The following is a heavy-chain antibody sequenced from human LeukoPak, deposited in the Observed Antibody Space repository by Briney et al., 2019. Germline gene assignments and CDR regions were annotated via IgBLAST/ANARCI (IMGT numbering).Heavy chain of an antibody. CDR1: GLTFGDYA. CDR2: IRSKAYGGTT. D-gene: IGHD6-19*01. V-gene: IGHV3-49*03. CDR3: TSSRYSSGWLDY. J-gene: IGHJ4*02. Sequence: PGGSLRLSCTASGLTFGDYAMSWFRQAPGKGLEWVGFIRSKAYGGTTEYAASVKGRFTISRDDSKSIAYLQMNSLKTEDTAVYYCTSSRYSSGWLDYWGQGTLVTVSS.